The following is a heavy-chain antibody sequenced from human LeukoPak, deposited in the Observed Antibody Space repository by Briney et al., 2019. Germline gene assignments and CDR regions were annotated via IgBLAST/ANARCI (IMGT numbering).Heavy chain of an antibody. CDR3: ARHAAYYYDSSGYYYFDY. D-gene: IGHD3-22*01. CDR2: IYPGDSDT. V-gene: IGHV5-51*01. J-gene: IGHJ4*02. Sequence: PGESLKISCKGSGYSFTSYWIGWVRQMPGKGLEWMGIIYPGDSDTRYSPSIQGQVTISADKSISTAYLQWSSLKASDTAMYYCARHAAYYYDSSGYYYFDYWGQGTLVTVSS. CDR1: GYSFTSYW.